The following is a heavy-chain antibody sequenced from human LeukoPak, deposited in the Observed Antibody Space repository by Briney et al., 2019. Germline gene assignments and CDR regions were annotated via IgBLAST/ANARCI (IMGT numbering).Heavy chain of an antibody. J-gene: IGHJ3*02. Sequence: GGSLRLSCAASGFTFSSYVMHWVGQAPGKGLEWVAVISYDGSNKYYADSVKGRFTISRDNSKNTLYLQMNSLRAEDRAVYYCAGFGESSLAFDIWGQGTMVTVSS. CDR2: ISYDGSNK. CDR1: GFTFSSYV. V-gene: IGHV3-30*03. D-gene: IGHD3-10*01. CDR3: AGFGESSLAFDI.